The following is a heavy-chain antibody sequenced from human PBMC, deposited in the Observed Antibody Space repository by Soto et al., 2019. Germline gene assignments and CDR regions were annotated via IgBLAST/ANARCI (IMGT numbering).Heavy chain of an antibody. J-gene: IGHJ3*02. CDR2: ISSSGSTI. Sequence: GGSLRLSCAASGFTFSSYEMNWVRQAPGKGLEWVSYISSSGSTIYYADSVKGRFTISRDNAKNSLYLQMNSLRAEDTAVYYCVRERGPTVLDAFDIWGQGTMVTVSS. V-gene: IGHV3-48*03. CDR3: VRERGPTVLDAFDI. D-gene: IGHD4-4*01. CDR1: GFTFSSYE.